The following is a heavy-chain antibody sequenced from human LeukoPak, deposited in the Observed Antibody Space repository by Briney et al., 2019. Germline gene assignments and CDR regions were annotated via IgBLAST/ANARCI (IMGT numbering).Heavy chain of an antibody. J-gene: IGHJ4*02. D-gene: IGHD3-16*02. CDR3: ARDALRLGELSLSFDY. CDR2: FDPEDGET. Sequence: ASVKVSCKVSGYTLTELSMHWVRQAPGKGLEWMGGFDPEDGETIYAQKFQGRVTMTRDMSTSTVYMELSSLRSEDTAVYYCARDALRLGELSLSFDYWGQGTLVTVSS. V-gene: IGHV1-24*01. CDR1: GYTLTELS.